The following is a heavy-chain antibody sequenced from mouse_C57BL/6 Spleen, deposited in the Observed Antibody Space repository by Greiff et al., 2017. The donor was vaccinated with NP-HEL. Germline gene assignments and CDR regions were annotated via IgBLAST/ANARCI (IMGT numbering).Heavy chain of an antibody. Sequence: EVKLVESGGGLVKPGGSLKLSCAASGFTFSSYAMSWVRQTPEKRLEWVATISDGGSYTYYPDNVKGRFTISRDNAKNNLYLQMSHLKSEDTAMYYCARDSGGYFDYWGQGTTLTVSS. J-gene: IGHJ2*01. D-gene: IGHD1-1*02. CDR3: ARDSGGYFDY. CDR2: ISDGGSYT. V-gene: IGHV5-4*01. CDR1: GFTFSSYA.